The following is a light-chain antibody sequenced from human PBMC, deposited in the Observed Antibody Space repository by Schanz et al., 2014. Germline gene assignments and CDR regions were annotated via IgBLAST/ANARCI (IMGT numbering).Light chain of an antibody. CDR1: SSDVGGYNY. J-gene: IGLJ2*01. Sequence: QSALTQPASVSGSPGQSITISCTGTSSDVGGYNYVSWYQQHPGKAPKVMIYDVRKRPSGVPDRFSGSKSGNTASLTISGLQAEDEAEYYCCSYAGSYTLVFGGGTKVTVL. CDR2: DVR. CDR3: CSYAGSYTLV. V-gene: IGLV2-11*01.